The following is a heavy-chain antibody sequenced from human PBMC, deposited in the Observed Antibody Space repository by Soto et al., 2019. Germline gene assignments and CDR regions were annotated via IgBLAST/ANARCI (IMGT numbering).Heavy chain of an antibody. CDR2: IYTGGST. D-gene: IGHD3-3*01. CDR3: ARDSITIFGVGGFDY. V-gene: IGHV4-4*07. Sequence: PSETLSLTCTVSGGSISSYYWSWIRQPAGKGLEWIGRIYTGGSTNYNPSLKSRGTMSVDTSKNQFSMKLSSVTAADTAVYYCARDSITIFGVGGFDYWGQGTLVTVSS. J-gene: IGHJ4*02. CDR1: GGSISSYY.